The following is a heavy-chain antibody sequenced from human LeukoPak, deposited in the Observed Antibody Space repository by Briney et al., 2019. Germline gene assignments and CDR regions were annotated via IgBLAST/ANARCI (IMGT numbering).Heavy chain of an antibody. J-gene: IGHJ5*02. CDR2: IFYSGST. V-gene: IGHV4-59*12. CDR3: ARDLAPGVGYYDSSGHNWFDP. D-gene: IGHD3-22*01. CDR1: GGSIRGYY. Sequence: SETLSLTCTVSGGSIRGYYWSWIRQPPGRTLEWIGYIFYSGSTNYNPSLKGRATILVDTSKNQFALKLSSVTAADTAVYYCARDLAPGVGYYDSSGHNWFDPWGQGTLVTVSS.